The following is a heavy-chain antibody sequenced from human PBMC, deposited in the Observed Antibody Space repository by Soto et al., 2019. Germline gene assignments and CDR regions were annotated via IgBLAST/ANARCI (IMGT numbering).Heavy chain of an antibody. CDR2: IYISGYT. V-gene: IGHV3-53*01. CDR1: GFNLSSNY. Sequence: EVQVVESGGGLIQPGGSLRLSCAASGFNLSSNYMSWVRQAPGKGLEWVSVIYISGYTYYADSVKGRFTISRDSSKNTGSLQRSSLRAEDTAVYYCARMGGAFRIDYWGQGTPVTVSS. D-gene: IGHD4-17*01. J-gene: IGHJ4*02. CDR3: ARMGGAFRIDY.